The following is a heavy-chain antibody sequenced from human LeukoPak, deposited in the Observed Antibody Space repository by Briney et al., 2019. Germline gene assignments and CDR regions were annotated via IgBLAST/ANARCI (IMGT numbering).Heavy chain of an antibody. CDR2: IIPIFGTA. Sequence: ASVKVSCKASGGTFGSYAISWVRQAPGQGLEWMGGIIPIFGTANYAQKFQGRVTITTDESTSTAYMELSSLRSEDTAVYYCARANEGSGLGFAFDYWGQGTLVTVSS. J-gene: IGHJ4*02. CDR1: GGTFGSYA. D-gene: IGHD3-10*01. V-gene: IGHV1-69*05. CDR3: ARANEGSGLGFAFDY.